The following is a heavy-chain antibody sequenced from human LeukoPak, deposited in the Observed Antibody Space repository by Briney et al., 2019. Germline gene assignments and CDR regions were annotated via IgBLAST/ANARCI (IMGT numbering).Heavy chain of an antibody. CDR1: GGSISSCGYY. Sequence: SETLSLTCTVSGGSISSCGYYWSWIRQLPGKGLEWIGYIYYSGTTSYNPSLKSRLTISLDTSENQFSLKLSSVTAADTAVYYCARGSTGDKSNNWGQGTLVTVSS. V-gene: IGHV4-31*03. D-gene: IGHD7-27*01. J-gene: IGHJ4*02. CDR2: IYYSGTT. CDR3: ARGSTGDKSNN.